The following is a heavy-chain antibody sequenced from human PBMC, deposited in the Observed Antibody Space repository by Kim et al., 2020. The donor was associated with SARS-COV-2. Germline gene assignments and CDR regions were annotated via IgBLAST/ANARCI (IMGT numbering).Heavy chain of an antibody. Sequence: GGSLRLSCAASGFTFSSYAMHWVRQAPGKGLEWVAVISYDGSNKYYADSVKGRFTISRDNSKNTLYLQMNSLRAEDTAVYYCARDPSRDYYFDYWGQGTLVTVSS. CDR3: ARDPSRDYYFDY. J-gene: IGHJ4*02. CDR1: GFTFSSYA. V-gene: IGHV3-30-3*01. CDR2: ISYDGSNK.